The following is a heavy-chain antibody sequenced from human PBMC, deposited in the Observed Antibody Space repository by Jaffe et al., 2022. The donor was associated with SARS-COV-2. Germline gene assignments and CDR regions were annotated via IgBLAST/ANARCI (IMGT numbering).Heavy chain of an antibody. CDR3: VRSAIAAAGSGAFDI. CDR2: ITAAGNS. Sequence: EVQLVESGGGLVQPGGSLRLSCAASGFSFSTYDVHWVRQATGQGLEWVSGITAAGNSYYPGSVKGRFTISRENAKNSLYLQMNSLRDGDTAVYYCVRSAIAAAGSGAFDIWGQGTMVTVSS. J-gene: IGHJ3*02. V-gene: IGHV3-13*01. D-gene: IGHD6-13*01. CDR1: GFSFSTYD.